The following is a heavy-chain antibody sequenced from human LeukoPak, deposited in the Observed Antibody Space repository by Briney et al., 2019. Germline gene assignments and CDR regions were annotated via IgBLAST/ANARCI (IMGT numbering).Heavy chain of an antibody. Sequence: GGSLRLYCAASGFTFSTYDMHWVRQAPGKGLEWVAFISYDGSNKYDVDSVKGRFTISRDNSKNTLYLQMNSLRPEDTAVYYCARGGYYDSSGYFPGDYWGQGTLVTVSS. CDR2: ISYDGSNK. CDR1: GFTFSTYD. CDR3: ARGGYYDSSGYFPGDY. J-gene: IGHJ4*02. D-gene: IGHD3-22*01. V-gene: IGHV3-30*03.